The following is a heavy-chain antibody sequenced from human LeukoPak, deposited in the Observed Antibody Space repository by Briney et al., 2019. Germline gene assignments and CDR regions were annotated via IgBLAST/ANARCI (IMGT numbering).Heavy chain of an antibody. V-gene: IGHV3-53*01. D-gene: IGHD4-23*01. CDR3: AKLVTHFDY. Sequence: GVSLRLSCAASGFTVSSNYMSWVRQAPGKGLEWVSVIYSGGNTYYADSVKGRFTISRDNSKNTLYMQMNSLRAEDTAVYYCAKLVTHFDYWGQGTLVTVSS. CDR2: IYSGGNT. CDR1: GFTVSSNY. J-gene: IGHJ4*02.